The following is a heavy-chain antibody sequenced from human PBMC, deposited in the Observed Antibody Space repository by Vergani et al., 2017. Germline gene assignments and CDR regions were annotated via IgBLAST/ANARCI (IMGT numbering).Heavy chain of an antibody. CDR2: ISYDGSNK. CDR1: GFTFSNYG. Sequence: QVQLVESGAGVVQPGRSLRLSCAASGFTFSNYGMHWVRQAPGKGLEWVAVISYDGSNKYYADSVKGRFTISRDNSKNTLYLQMNSLRAEDTAVYYCAKRGAAAVIYYFDYWGQGTLVTVSS. CDR3: AKRGAAAVIYYFDY. J-gene: IGHJ4*02. D-gene: IGHD6-13*01. V-gene: IGHV3-30*18.